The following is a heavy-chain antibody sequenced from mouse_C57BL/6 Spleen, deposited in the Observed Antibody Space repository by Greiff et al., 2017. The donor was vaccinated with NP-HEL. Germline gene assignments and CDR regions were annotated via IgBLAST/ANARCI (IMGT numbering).Heavy chain of an antibody. CDR2: IYPGNGDT. CDR1: GYAFSSYW. Sequence: VQLQQSGAELVKPGASVKLSCKASGYAFSSYWMNWVKQRPGKGLEWSGQIYPGNGDTNYNGKFKGKATLTADKSSSTAYMQLRSLTSEDSAVYFSVSAFGSCLFAYWGQGTLVTVSA. D-gene: IGHD1-1*01. J-gene: IGHJ3*01. CDR3: VSAFGSCLFAY. V-gene: IGHV1-80*01.